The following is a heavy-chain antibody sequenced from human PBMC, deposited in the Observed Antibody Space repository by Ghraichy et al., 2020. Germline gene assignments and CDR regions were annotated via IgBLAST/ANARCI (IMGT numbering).Heavy chain of an antibody. CDR1: GFTFDDYG. V-gene: IGHV3-20*01. J-gene: IGHJ6*03. Sequence: GGSLRLSCAASGFTFDDYGMSWVRQAPGKGLEWVSGINWNGGSTGYADSVKGRFTISRDNAKNSLYLQMNSLRAEDTALYHCAREAGESGYLYYYYYYYMDVWGKGTTVTVSS. CDR2: INWNGGST. D-gene: IGHD3-3*01. CDR3: AREAGESGYLYYYYYYYMDV.